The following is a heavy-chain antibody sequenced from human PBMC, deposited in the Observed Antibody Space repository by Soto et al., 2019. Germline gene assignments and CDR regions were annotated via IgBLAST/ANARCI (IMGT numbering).Heavy chain of an antibody. CDR2: IIPIFGTA. Sequence: SVKVSCKXAGGSFSSYAISWVRQAPGQGLEWMGGIIPIFGTANYAQKFQGRVTITADKSTSTAYMELSSLRSEDTAVYYCARDWSYDTRGPTLKYYCYGMYVWGQATPVTVS. CDR3: ARDWSYDTRGPTLKYYCYGMYV. V-gene: IGHV1-69*06. CDR1: GGSFSSYA. D-gene: IGHD3-9*01. J-gene: IGHJ6*02.